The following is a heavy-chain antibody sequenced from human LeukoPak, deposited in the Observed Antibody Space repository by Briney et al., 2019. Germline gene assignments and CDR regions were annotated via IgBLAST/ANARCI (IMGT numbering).Heavy chain of an antibody. Sequence: AGGSLRLSCAASGFTFSSYGMHWVRQAPGKGLEWVAVISYDGSNKYYADSVKGRFTISRDNSKNTLYLQMNSLRAEDTAVYYCARARSASRRSDAFDAWGQGTLVTVSS. CDR3: ARARSASRRSDAFDA. V-gene: IGHV3-30*03. CDR2: ISYDGSNK. CDR1: GFTFSSYG. J-gene: IGHJ3*01. D-gene: IGHD6-13*01.